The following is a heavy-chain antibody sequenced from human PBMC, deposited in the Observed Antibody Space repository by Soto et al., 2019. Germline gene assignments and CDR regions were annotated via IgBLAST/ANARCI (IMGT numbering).Heavy chain of an antibody. D-gene: IGHD5-12*01. CDR3: ARDQSPPLYEWLRGGYYYGMDV. CDR2: IKQDGSEK. Sequence: PGGSLRLSCAASGFTFSSYWMSWVRQAPGKGLEWVANIKQDGSEKYYVDSVKGRFTISRDNAKNSLYLQMNSLRAEDTAVYYCARDQSPPLYEWLRGGYYYGMDVWGQGTTVTVSS. CDR1: GFTFSSYW. J-gene: IGHJ6*02. V-gene: IGHV3-7*01.